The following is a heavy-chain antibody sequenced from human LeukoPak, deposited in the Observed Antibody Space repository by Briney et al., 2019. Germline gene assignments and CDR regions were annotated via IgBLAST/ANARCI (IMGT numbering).Heavy chain of an antibody. CDR2: IYHSGIT. Sequence: SETLSLTCIVSGYSISSGYYWGWIRQPPGKGLEWIGNIYHSGITYYNLYNPSLKSRVIISVDTSKNHFSLKLSSVTAAYTAVYFCATLLSSSYYFDYWGQGTLVTVSS. CDR1: GYSISSGYY. J-gene: IGHJ4*02. D-gene: IGHD3-10*02. V-gene: IGHV4-38-2*02. CDR3: ATLLSSSYYFDY.